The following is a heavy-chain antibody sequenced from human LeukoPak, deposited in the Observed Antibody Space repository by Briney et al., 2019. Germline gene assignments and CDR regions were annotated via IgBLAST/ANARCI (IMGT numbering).Heavy chain of an antibody. CDR1: GYTFTGYY. D-gene: IGHD2-15*01. J-gene: IGHJ6*03. V-gene: IGHV1-69*06. CDR3: ASRGCSGGSCYSSYYYYYMDV. Sequence: ASVKVSCKASGYTFTGYYMHWVRQAPGQGLEWMGGIIPIFGTANYAQKFQGRVTITADKSTSTAYMELSSLRSEDTAVYYCASRGCSGGSCYSSYYYYYMDVWGKGTTVTVSS. CDR2: IIPIFGTA.